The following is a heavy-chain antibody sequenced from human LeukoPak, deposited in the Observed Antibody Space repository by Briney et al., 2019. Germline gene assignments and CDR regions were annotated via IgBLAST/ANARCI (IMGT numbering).Heavy chain of an antibody. Sequence: GGSLRLSCAASGFTFSGYWMHWVRQGPEKGLELVSRIDNDGHGILYADSVKGRFTTSRDNAKNTLYLQMNSLRFEDTAVYYCGTGGGWVPSFGVVTHIDVWGKGTTVTVSS. CDR3: GTGGGWVPSFGVVTHIDV. J-gene: IGHJ6*03. D-gene: IGHD3-3*01. CDR2: IDNDGHGI. V-gene: IGHV3-74*03. CDR1: GFTFSGYW.